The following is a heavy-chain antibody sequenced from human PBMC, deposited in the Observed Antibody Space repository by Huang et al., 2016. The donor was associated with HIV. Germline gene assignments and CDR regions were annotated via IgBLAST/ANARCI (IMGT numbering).Heavy chain of an antibody. Sequence: VQLLESGGGLVQPGGSRRLSCAASGFTFSSYAMSWVRQAPGKGLEWVSTRRGSVVSTYPAASVKGRFTTSRDNSENMLYLQMQTLRAEDTAVYYCAKGEFVGESYFDQWGQGTLVTVSS. CDR2: RRGSVVST. CDR3: AKGEFVGESYFDQ. CDR1: GFTFSSYA. J-gene: IGHJ4*02. D-gene: IGHD3-10*01. V-gene: IGHV3-23*01.